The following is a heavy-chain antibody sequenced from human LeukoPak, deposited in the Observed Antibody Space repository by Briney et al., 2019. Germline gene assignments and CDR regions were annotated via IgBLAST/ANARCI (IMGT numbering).Heavy chain of an antibody. D-gene: IGHD2-21*02. J-gene: IGHJ6*03. V-gene: IGHV3-53*01. CDR2: IYSGGST. Sequence: GGSLTLSCAPSGFTVSSNYMSWVRQAPGKGLEWVSVIYSGGSTYYADSVKGRFTISRDNSKNTLYLPMNSLRAEDTAVYYCAHLLFYYYYMDVWGKGTTVTVSS. CDR3: AHLLFYYYYMDV. CDR1: GFTVSSNY.